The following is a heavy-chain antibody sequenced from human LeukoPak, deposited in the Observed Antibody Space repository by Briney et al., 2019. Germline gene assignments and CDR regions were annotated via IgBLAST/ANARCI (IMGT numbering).Heavy chain of an antibody. D-gene: IGHD3-3*01. CDR1: GYTFTSYG. V-gene: IGHV1-18*01. Sequence: GASVKVSCKASGYTFTSYGISWVRQAPGQGLEWMGWISAYNGNTNYAQKLQGRVTMTTDTSTSTAYMEPRSLRSDDTAVYYCARVKGSYYDFWSGYYYFDYWGQGTLVTVSS. CDR2: ISAYNGNT. CDR3: ARVKGSYYDFWSGYYYFDY. J-gene: IGHJ4*02.